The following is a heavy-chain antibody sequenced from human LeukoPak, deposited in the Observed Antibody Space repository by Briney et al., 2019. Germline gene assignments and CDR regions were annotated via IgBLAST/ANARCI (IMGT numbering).Heavy chain of an antibody. J-gene: IGHJ5*02. CDR2: KNSVGSST. Sequence: TGGSLRLSCAASGFTFSSFWMHWVRQAPGKGLVWVSRKNSVGSSTSYADSVKGRFTISRDNAKNTLYLQMNSLRAEDTAVYYCARERTSGWDAFDTWGQGTLVTVSS. CDR3: ARERTSGWDAFDT. D-gene: IGHD6-19*01. V-gene: IGHV3-74*01. CDR1: GFTFSSFW.